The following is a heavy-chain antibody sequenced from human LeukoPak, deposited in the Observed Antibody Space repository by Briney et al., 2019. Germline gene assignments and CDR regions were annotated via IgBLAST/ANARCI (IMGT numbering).Heavy chain of an antibody. V-gene: IGHV3-48*04. D-gene: IGHD3-9*01. CDR3: AWGYYDILTGYTD. CDR1: GFTFSSYS. J-gene: IGHJ4*02. Sequence: PGGSLRLPCAASGFTFSSYSMNWVRQAPGKGLEWVSVKGRFTISRDNAKNSLYLQMNSLRAEDTAVYYCAWGYYDILTGYTDWGQGTLVTVFS.